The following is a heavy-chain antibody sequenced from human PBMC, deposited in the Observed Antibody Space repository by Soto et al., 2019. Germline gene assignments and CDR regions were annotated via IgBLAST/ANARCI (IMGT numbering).Heavy chain of an antibody. D-gene: IGHD3-3*01. CDR2: ISGSGGST. V-gene: IGHV3-23*01. CDR1: GFTFRSYA. Sequence: GGSLRLSCAASGFTFRSYAMSLVRQAPGKGLEWVSAISGSGGSTYYADSVKGRFTISRDNSKNTLYLQMNSLRAEDTAVYYCAKNRGKQVLRFLEWSPYYFDYWGQGTLVTVS. CDR3: AKNRGKQVLRFLEWSPYYFDY. J-gene: IGHJ4*02.